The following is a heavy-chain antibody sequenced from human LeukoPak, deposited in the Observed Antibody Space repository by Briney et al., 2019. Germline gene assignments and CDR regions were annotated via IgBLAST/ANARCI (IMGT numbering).Heavy chain of an antibody. J-gene: IGHJ5*02. V-gene: IGHV1-18*01. D-gene: IGHD3-10*01. CDR3: ARVGDSGGSYYNPIGQNWFDP. CDR2: ISAYNGNT. Sequence: ASVKVSCKASGYTFTSYGISWVRQAPGQGLEWMGWISAYNGNTNYAQKLQGRVTMTTDTSTSTAYMELRSLRSDDTAVYYCARVGDSGGSYYNPIGQNWFDPWGQGTLVTVSS. CDR1: GYTFTSYG.